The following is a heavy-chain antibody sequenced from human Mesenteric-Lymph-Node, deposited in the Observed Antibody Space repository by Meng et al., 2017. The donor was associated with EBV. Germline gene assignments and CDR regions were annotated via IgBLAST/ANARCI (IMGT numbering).Heavy chain of an antibody. CDR3: ARREASSPGWFDP. J-gene: IGHJ5*02. CDR2: IYYSGST. CDR1: GGSISSSNYY. V-gene: IGHV4-39*01. Sequence: QLQLQEQGQGLLKPSETLSLTCTVSGGSISSSNYYWGWIRQPPGKGLEWIGSIYYSGSTHYNPSLKSRVTISEDTSKNQFSLKVSSVIAADTAVYYCARREASSPGWFDPWGQGTLVTVSS. D-gene: IGHD6-13*01.